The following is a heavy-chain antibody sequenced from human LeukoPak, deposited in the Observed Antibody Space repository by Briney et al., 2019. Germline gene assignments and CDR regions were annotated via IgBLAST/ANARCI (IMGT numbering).Heavy chain of an antibody. V-gene: IGHV3-33*06. CDR1: GFTFSSYG. D-gene: IGHD3-9*01. Sequence: GGSLRLSCAASGFTFSSYGMHWVRQAPGKGLEWVAVIWYDGSNRYYRDSIKGRFTISRDNSKNTLYLQMNSLRAEDTAVYYCAKGLTRRYLDYWGQGTLVTVSS. CDR3: AKGLTRRYLDY. J-gene: IGHJ4*02. CDR2: IWYDGSNR.